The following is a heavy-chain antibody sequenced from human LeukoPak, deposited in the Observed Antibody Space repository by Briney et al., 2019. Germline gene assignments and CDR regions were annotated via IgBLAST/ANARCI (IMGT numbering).Heavy chain of an antibody. V-gene: IGHV4-34*01. CDR1: GGSFSGYY. Sequence: PSETLSLTCAVYGGSFSGYYWSWIRQPPGKGLEWIGEINHSGSTNYNPSLKSRVTISVDTSKNQFSLKLSSVTAADTAVYYCARAALYSSSWYRTYNWFDPWGQGTLVTVSS. CDR3: ARAALYSSSWYRTYNWFDP. J-gene: IGHJ5*02. D-gene: IGHD6-13*01. CDR2: INHSGST.